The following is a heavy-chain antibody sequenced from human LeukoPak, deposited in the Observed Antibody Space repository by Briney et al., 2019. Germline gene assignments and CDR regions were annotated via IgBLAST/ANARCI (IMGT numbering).Heavy chain of an antibody. V-gene: IGHV1-2*06. D-gene: IGHD6-13*01. Sequence: ASVKISCTASGYTFTGYYMRWVRHAPGQGLEWIGRITTNSGGTKYAQRIQGRVTMTRETSISTGYMELSRLRSNDTAVDYCARERENVDTAMGGRIAAAGSGDYYYMDVWGKGTTVTVSS. CDR2: ITTNSGGT. CDR1: GYTFTGYY. J-gene: IGHJ6*03. CDR3: ARERENVDTAMGGRIAAAGSGDYYYMDV.